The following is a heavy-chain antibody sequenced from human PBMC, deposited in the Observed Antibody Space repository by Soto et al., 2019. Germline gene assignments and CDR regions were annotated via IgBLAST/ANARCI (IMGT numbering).Heavy chain of an antibody. CDR1: GGSISSYY. Sequence: SETLSLTCTVSGGSISSYYWSWIRQPPGKGLEWIGNIHYSGNTNYNPSLKSRVTISVDTSKNQFSLKLSSVTAADTAVYYCARGGGNDPRPVDYWGQGTLVTVSS. CDR2: IHYSGNT. J-gene: IGHJ4*02. V-gene: IGHV4-59*12. CDR3: ARGGGNDPRPVDY. D-gene: IGHD5-12*01.